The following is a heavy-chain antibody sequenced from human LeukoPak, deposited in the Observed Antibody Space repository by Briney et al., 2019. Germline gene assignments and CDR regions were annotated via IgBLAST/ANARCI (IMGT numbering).Heavy chain of an antibody. V-gene: IGHV4-30-2*01. CDR1: GGSISSGGYS. CDR2: IYHSGST. D-gene: IGHD6-19*01. J-gene: IGHJ3*02. CDR3: ARGVAGALAAFDI. Sequence: SETLSLTCAVSGGSISSGGYSWSWIRQPPGKGLEWIGYIYHSGSTYYNPSLKSRVTISVGRSKNQFSLKLSSVTAADTAVYYCARGVAGALAAFDIWGQGTMVTVSS.